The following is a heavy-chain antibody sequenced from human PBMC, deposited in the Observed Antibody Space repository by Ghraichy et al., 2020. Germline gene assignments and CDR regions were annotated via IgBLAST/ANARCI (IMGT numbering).Heavy chain of an antibody. CDR3: ASAGITGDLGMDV. CDR2: IYYSGST. D-gene: IGHD1-20*01. CDR1: GGSISSYY. V-gene: IGHV4-59*01. J-gene: IGHJ6*02. Sequence: SETLSLTCTVSGGSISSYYWSWIRQPPGKGLEWIGYIYYSGSTNYNPSLKSRVTISVDTSKNQFSLKLSSVTAADTAVYYCASAGITGDLGMDVWGQGTTVTVSS.